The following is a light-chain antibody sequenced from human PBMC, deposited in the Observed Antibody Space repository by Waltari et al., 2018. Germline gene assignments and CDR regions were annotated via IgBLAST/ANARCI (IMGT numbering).Light chain of an antibody. J-gene: IGLJ1*01. CDR3: NSYSSVSTHV. V-gene: IGLV2-14*03. CDR2: DVS. CDR1: NTYSRAFNF. Sequence: SALYQPAAVSGTPGASITISSAGTNTYSRAFNFVSWYLQFPGEAPHLIIYDVSHRPSGISDRFSGSKSGNTASLTISGLQAEDDADYYCNSYSSVSTHVFGSGTKVTVL.